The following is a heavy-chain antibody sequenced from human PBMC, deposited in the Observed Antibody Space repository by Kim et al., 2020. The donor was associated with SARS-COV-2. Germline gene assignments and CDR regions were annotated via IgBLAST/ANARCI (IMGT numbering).Heavy chain of an antibody. J-gene: IGHJ4*02. CDR3: ARGSQWLYRN. CDR1: GGSFSGYY. V-gene: IGHV4-34*01. Sequence: SETLSLTCAVYGGSFSGYYWSWIRQPPGKGLEWIGEINHSGSTNYNPSLKSRVTISVDTSKNQFSLKLSSATAADTAVYYCARGSQWLYRNWGQGTLVTVSS. CDR2: INHSGST. D-gene: IGHD6-19*01.